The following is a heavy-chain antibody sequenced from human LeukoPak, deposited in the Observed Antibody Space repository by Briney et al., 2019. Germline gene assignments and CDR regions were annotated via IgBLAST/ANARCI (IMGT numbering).Heavy chain of an antibody. CDR1: GFTFSSYS. CDR2: ISSSSSYI. D-gene: IGHD6-19*01. V-gene: IGHV3-21*04. CDR3: AKGSGIAVAGPGDRTNEYDY. Sequence: GGSLRLSCAASGFTFSSYSMNWVRQAPGKGLEWVSSISSSSSYIYYADSVKGRFTISRDNSKNTLYLQMNSLRAEDTAVYYCAKGSGIAVAGPGDRTNEYDYWGQGTLVTVSS. J-gene: IGHJ4*02.